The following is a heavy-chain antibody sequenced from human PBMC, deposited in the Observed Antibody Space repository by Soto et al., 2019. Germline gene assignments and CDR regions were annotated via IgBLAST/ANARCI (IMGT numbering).Heavy chain of an antibody. D-gene: IGHD2-15*01. J-gene: IGHJ5*02. CDR3: ATVSRYCSGGSCFTINWFDP. V-gene: IGHV1-24*01. Sequence: EASVKVSCKVSGYTLTELSMHWVRQAPGKGLEWMGGFDPEDGETIYAQKFQGRVTMTEDTSTDTAYMELSSLRSEDTAVYYCATVSRYCSGGSCFTINWFDPWGQGTLVTVSS. CDR2: FDPEDGET. CDR1: GYTLTELS.